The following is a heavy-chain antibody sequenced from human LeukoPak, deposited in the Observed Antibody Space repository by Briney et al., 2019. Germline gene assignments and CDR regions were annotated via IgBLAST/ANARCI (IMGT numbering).Heavy chain of an antibody. CDR2: IKEDGREK. D-gene: IGHD4-17*01. J-gene: IGHJ5*02. CDR3: GALYGGFDP. V-gene: IGHV3-7*01. CDR1: GFTVSSNY. Sequence: GGSLRLSCAASGFTVSSNYMSWVRQAPGKGLEWVANIKEDGREKYYVESVKGRFTISRDNAKNSLYLQMNSLRAEDTAVYYCGALYGGFDPWGQGTLVTVSS.